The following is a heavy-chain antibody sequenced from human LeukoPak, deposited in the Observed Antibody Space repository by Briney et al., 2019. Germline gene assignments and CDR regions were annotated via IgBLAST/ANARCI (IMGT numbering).Heavy chain of an antibody. CDR2: IDPSDSYT. CDR1: GYHFTSYW. CDR3: ASLYSGPPY. Sequence: GESLMISCKGSGYHFTSYWISWGRQLPGKGLEGMGRIDPSDSYTNYSPSFHGHVPISADHSISTAYLQWSSLKASDTAMYYCASLYSGPPYGGQGTLVTVSS. J-gene: IGHJ4*02. D-gene: IGHD5-12*01. V-gene: IGHV5-10-1*01.